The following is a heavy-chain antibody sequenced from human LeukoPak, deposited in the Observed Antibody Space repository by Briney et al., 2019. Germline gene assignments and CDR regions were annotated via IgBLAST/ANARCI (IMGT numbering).Heavy chain of an antibody. D-gene: IGHD6-19*01. V-gene: IGHV1-8*01. CDR3: AIWSSGWYSYGMDV. CDR1: GYTFTSYD. J-gene: IGHJ6*02. Sequence: ASVKVSCKASGYTFTSYDINWVRQATGQGLEWMGWMNPNSGNTGYAQKFQGRVTMTRNASISTAYMELSSLRSEDTAVYYCAIWSSGWYSYGMDVWGQGTTVTVSS. CDR2: MNPNSGNT.